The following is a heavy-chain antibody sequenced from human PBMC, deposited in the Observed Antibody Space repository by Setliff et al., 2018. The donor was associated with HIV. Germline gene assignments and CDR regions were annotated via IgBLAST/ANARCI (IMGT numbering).Heavy chain of an antibody. V-gene: IGHV1-3*01. Sequence: ASVKVSCKASGYTFTTYAIHWVRQAPGQRLEFMGWINAGNGNTKYSQRFQGRVTITIDTSASTAYMELSSLTSGDTAVYYCAAGLNYYDRSGLGAWGQGTLVTVSS. D-gene: IGHD3-22*01. CDR1: GYTFTTYA. CDR2: INAGNGNT. J-gene: IGHJ5*02. CDR3: AAGLNYYDRSGLGA.